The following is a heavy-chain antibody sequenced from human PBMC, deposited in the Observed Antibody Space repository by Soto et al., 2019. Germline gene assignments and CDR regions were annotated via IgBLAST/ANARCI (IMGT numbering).Heavy chain of an antibody. V-gene: IGHV4-59*08. J-gene: IGHJ6*02. CDR3: ARQGFGQLHGLVDV. CDR1: GGSITSHY. CDR2: IHHGGST. D-gene: IGHD3-10*01. Sequence: QVQLQESGPGLVKPSETLSLTCSVSGGSITSHYCSWFRQPPGKGLEWIGYIHHGGSTSYNPSLKSRVTMSVDTSTNQFSLKVNSVTAADTALYYCARQGFGQLHGLVDVWGPGTTVTVSS.